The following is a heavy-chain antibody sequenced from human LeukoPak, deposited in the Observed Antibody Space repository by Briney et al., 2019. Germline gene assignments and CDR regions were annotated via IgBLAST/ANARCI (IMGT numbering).Heavy chain of an antibody. Sequence: SETLSLTCTVSGGSISSSSYYWGWIRQPPGKGLEWIGSIYYSGSTYYNPSLKSRVTISVDTSKNQFSLKLSSVTAADTAVYYCATRGYCSGGSCLNWFDPWGQGTLVTVSS. J-gene: IGHJ5*02. D-gene: IGHD2-15*01. CDR1: GGSISSSSYY. V-gene: IGHV4-39*07. CDR2: IYYSGST. CDR3: ATRGYCSGGSCLNWFDP.